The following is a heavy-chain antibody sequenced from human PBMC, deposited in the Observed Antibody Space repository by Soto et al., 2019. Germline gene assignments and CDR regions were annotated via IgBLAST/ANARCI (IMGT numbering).Heavy chain of an antibody. CDR1: GGTLSSDT. V-gene: IGHV1-69*02. Sequence: QVQLVQSGAEVKKPGSSVKVACKASGGTLSSDTISWVRQAPGQGLEWMGRIIPILGIANYAQKFQGRVTITADKSTSTAYMELSSLTSEDTAVYYCAYGDYWDYWGQGTLVTVSS. CDR2: IIPILGIA. J-gene: IGHJ4*02. CDR3: AYGDYWDY. D-gene: IGHD4-17*01.